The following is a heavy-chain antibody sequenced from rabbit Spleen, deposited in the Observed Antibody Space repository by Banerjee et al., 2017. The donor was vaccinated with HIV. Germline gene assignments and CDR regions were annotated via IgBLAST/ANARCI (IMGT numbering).Heavy chain of an antibody. CDR1: GFSFSSSYY. D-gene: IGHD8-1*01. V-gene: IGHV1S45*01. Sequence: QEQLEESGGGLVKPEGSLTLTCTASGFSFSSSYYMCWVRQAPGKGLEWIACIYTGSSGYTYSATWAKGRFTCSKTSSTTVTLQMTSLTVADTATYFCARDTGSSFSSYGMDLWGPGTLVTVS. CDR3: ARDTGSSFSSYGMDL. J-gene: IGHJ6*01. CDR2: IYTGSSGYT.